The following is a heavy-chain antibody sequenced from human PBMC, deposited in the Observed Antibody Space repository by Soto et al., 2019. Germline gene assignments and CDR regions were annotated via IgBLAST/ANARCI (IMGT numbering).Heavy chain of an antibody. Sequence: GSLRLSCAASGFTFNTYVMNWVRQAPGKGLEWVSTISYSADKTHYADSVKGRFTISRDNSRDTLFLQMNSLRADDAAVYYCARRARTATTNWGAFDVWGQGAMVTVSS. CDR2: ISYSADKT. CDR3: ARRARTATTNWGAFDV. J-gene: IGHJ3*01. CDR1: GFTFNTYV. D-gene: IGHD1-7*01. V-gene: IGHV3-23*01.